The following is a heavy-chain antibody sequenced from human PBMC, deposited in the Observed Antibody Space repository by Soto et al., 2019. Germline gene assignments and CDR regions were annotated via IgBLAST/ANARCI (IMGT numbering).Heavy chain of an antibody. CDR3: ARDRSSWRHPDAFDI. Sequence: QVPLVESGGGVVQPGRSLRLSCAASGFTFSSYGMHWVRQAPGKGLEWVAVIWYDGSNKYYADSVKGRFTISRDNSKNTLYLQMNSLRAEDTTVYYCARDRSSWRHPDAFDIWGQGTMVTVSS. D-gene: IGHD6-13*01. CDR1: GFTFSSYG. J-gene: IGHJ3*02. V-gene: IGHV3-33*01. CDR2: IWYDGSNK.